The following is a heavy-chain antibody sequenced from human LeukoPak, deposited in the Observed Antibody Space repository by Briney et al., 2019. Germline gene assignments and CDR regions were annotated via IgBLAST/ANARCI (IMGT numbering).Heavy chain of an antibody. CDR3: ARVYSSSWYSRYLYMDL. V-gene: IGHV3-21*01. D-gene: IGHD6-13*01. CDR1: GFTFSSYS. Sequence: PGGSLRLSCAASGFTFSSYSMNWVRQAPGKGLEWVSSISSSSSYIYYADSVKGRFTISRDNAKNSLYLQMNSLRAEDTAVYYCARVYSSSWYSRYLYMDLWGKGTTVTVSS. CDR2: ISSSSSYI. J-gene: IGHJ6*03.